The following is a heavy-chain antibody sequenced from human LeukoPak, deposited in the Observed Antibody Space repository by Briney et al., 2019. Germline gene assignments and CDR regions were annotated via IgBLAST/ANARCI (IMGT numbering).Heavy chain of an antibody. CDR2: IKHDGSEK. Sequence: GGSLRLSCEGSGFTFSSYWMSWVRQTPGKGLEWVANIKHDGSEKYYVDSVKGRFTVSRDNAKNSLYLQMNSLRVEDTAVYFCTRGSTGYWGQGTLVTVSS. V-gene: IGHV3-7*04. D-gene: IGHD1-1*01. J-gene: IGHJ4*02. CDR3: TRGSTGY. CDR1: GFTFSSYW.